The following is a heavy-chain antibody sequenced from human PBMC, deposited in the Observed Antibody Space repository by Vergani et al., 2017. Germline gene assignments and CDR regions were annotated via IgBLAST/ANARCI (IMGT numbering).Heavy chain of an antibody. CDR3: ARQYCSSTSCHPSHYAMDV. Sequence: EVQLVQSGAEVKKPGESLKISCKGSGYSFTSYWIGWVRQMPGKGLEWMGIIYPGDSDTRYSPSFQGQVTISADKSISTAYLQWSSLKASDTAMYYCARQYCSSTSCHPSHYAMDVWGQGTTVTVSS. V-gene: IGHV5-51*01. J-gene: IGHJ6*02. CDR1: GYSFTSYW. CDR2: IYPGDSDT. D-gene: IGHD2-2*01.